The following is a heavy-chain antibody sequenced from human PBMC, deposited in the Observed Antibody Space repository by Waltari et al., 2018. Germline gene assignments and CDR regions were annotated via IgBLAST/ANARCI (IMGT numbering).Heavy chain of an antibody. CDR2: SYHSETT. J-gene: IGHJ4*02. CDR3: ASVHVGGVEWYFFDY. V-gene: IGHV4-38-2*02. CDR1: GYSISSGYY. Sequence: QVQLQESGPGLVKPSETLSLTCTVSGYSISSGYYWGWLRQPPGKGLEWIGSSYHSETTYSNPPLKGRGNIPVDTSKSQFSLKQGAVNAADTAVYYCASVHVGGVEWYFFDYGGQGTLVTVSS. D-gene: IGHD3-3*01.